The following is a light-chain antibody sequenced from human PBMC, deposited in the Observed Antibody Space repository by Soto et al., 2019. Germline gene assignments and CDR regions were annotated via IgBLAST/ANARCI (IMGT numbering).Light chain of an antibody. CDR2: ATS. V-gene: IGKV1-39*01. CDR1: RNVSIY. J-gene: IGKJ5*01. Sequence: ESPLTQSPSSLAASVGDRLTLTCRARRNVSIYLNWYQHKPGKGPTLLIHATSNLQIGVPSRFSGSGSGTEFTLTISSLETEDFGTYYCQQSYKMPSFGQGTRLVIK. CDR3: QQSYKMPS.